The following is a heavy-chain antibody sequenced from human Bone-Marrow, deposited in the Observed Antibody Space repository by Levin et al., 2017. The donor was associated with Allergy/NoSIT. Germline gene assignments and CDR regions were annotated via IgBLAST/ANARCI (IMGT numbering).Heavy chain of an antibody. J-gene: IGHJ4*02. CDR3: ATSRVATPGYFDY. Sequence: GGSLRLSCAASGFSFSSYEMNWVRQAPGKGLEWVSVIYGGNSTYYADSVKGRFTVSRDTSHNTVYLQMRSLRAEDTGVYYCATSRVATPGYFDYWGQGVLVTVSP. CDR2: IYGGNST. D-gene: IGHD3-10*01. CDR1: GFSFSSYE. V-gene: IGHV3-53*01.